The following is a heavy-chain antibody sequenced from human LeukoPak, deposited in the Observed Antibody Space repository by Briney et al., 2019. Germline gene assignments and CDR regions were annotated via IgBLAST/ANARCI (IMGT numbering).Heavy chain of an antibody. J-gene: IGHJ4*02. CDR3: ATDLLPSPTLSPIYFDY. CDR1: GYTFTSYY. D-gene: IGHD2-15*01. Sequence: ASVKVSCKASGYTFTSYYMHWVRQAPGQGLEWMGIINPSGGSTSYAQKLQGRVTMTEDTSTDTAYMELSSLRSEDTAVYYCATDLLPSPTLSPIYFDYWGQGTLVTVSS. V-gene: IGHV1-46*01. CDR2: INPSGGST.